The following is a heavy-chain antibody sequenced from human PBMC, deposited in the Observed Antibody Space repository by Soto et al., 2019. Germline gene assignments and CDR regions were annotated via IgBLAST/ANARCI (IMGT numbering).Heavy chain of an antibody. CDR1: GYSFTSHY. CDR3: ARDQSCHHLLWLLDP. V-gene: IGHV1-46*03. Sequence: QVHLVQSGAEVKKPGASVKVSCKGIGYSFTSHYMHWVRQAPGQGLEWMGTIHPGGVNIAYAQKFQDIVTMTKDTFTTTVSLELTCLTFEDSVIFYCARDQSCHHLLWLLDPWGQGTLVTVSS. D-gene: IGHD3-9*01. J-gene: IGHJ5*02. CDR2: IHPGGVNI.